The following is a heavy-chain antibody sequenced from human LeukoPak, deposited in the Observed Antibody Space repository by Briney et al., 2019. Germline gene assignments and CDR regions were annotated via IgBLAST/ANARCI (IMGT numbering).Heavy chain of an antibody. V-gene: IGHV4-59*01. J-gene: IGHJ3*02. Sequence: SETLSLTCSVSGGSISSFYWSWFRQSPGKGLEWIGYIYSYRSTNYNPSLNSRVTISVDTSKNQFSLKLSSVTAADTAVYYCARDRRWELLHAFDIWGQGTMVTVSS. CDR1: GGSISSFY. D-gene: IGHD1-26*01. CDR2: IYSYRST. CDR3: ARDRRWELLHAFDI.